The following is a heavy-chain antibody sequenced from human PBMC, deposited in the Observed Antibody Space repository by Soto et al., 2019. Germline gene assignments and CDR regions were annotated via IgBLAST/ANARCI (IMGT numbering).Heavy chain of an antibody. CDR2: INHSGST. Sequence: QVQLQQWGAGLLKPSETLSLTCAVYGGSFSGYYWSWIRQPPGKGLEWIGEINHSGSTNYNPSLKSRVTTYADTTKSPFARKLSSVTAADTAVYYCARSGGRRYNRADDYWGQGTLVTVSS. V-gene: IGHV4-34*01. J-gene: IGHJ4*02. CDR1: GGSFSGYY. D-gene: IGHD1-1*01. CDR3: ARSGGRRYNRADDY.